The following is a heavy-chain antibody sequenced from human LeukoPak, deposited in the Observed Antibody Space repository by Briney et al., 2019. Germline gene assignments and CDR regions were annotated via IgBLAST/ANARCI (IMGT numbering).Heavy chain of an antibody. D-gene: IGHD6-19*01. CDR1: GFTFSRYE. CDR3: AKSSGWFLDY. CDR2: ISSGSSTI. V-gene: IGHV3-48*02. Sequence: PGGSLRLSCAASGFTFSRYEMNWVRQAPGKGLEWLSYISSGSSTIYYADSVKGRFTISRDNAKNSLYLQMNSLRDEDTAVYYCAKSSGWFLDYWGQGTLVTVSS. J-gene: IGHJ4*02.